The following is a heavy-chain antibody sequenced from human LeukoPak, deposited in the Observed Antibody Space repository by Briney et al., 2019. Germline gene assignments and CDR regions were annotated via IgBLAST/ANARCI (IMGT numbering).Heavy chain of an antibody. V-gene: IGHV3-7*01. CDR3: ARRGTTKNYYYYYYMDV. D-gene: IGHD4-17*01. CDR2: IKQDGSDK. J-gene: IGHJ6*03. Sequence: GGSLRLSCAASGFTFSSYWMTWVRQAPGKGLEWVANIKQDGSDKYYVDSVKGRFTISRDTAKNSLYLQMNSLRAEDTAVYYCARRGTTKNYYYYYYMDVWGKGTTVTVSS. CDR1: GFTFSSYW.